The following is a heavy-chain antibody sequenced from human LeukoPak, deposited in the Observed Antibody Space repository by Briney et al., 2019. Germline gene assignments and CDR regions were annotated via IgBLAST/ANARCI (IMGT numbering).Heavy chain of an antibody. V-gene: IGHV3-9*01. CDR1: GFTFEDYA. CDR3: ATENY. D-gene: IGHD1-14*01. Sequence: SGRSLRLSCAASGFTFEDYAMYLIRQPPGKGLEWVSGISWNSDSIDYVDSVKGRFTISRDNAKNSLYLQMNSLRNEDTAVYYCATENYWGQGTLVTVSS. CDR2: ISWNSDSI. J-gene: IGHJ4*02.